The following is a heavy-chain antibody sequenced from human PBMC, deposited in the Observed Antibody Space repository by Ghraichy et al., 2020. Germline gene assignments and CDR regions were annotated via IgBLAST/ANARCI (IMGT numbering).Heavy chain of an antibody. J-gene: IGHJ4*02. D-gene: IGHD1-26*01. V-gene: IGHV3-30-3*01. CDR1: GFTFSSFA. CDR3: ARDSGSLDY. CDR2: ISYDGSIK. Sequence: GGSLRLSCAASGFTFSSFAMHWVRQAPGKGLEWVAIISYDGSIKHYADSVKGRFTISRDNSENTLFLQMNSLRAEDTAVYYCARDSGSLDYWGQGTLVTVSS.